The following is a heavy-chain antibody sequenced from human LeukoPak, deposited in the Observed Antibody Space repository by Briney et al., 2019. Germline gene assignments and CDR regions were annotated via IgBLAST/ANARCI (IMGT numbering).Heavy chain of an antibody. Sequence: RASVKVSCTASGYTFTGYYMHWVRQAPGQGLEWMGRINPNSGGTNYAQKFQGRVTMTRDTSISTAYMELSRLRSDDTAVYYCAAPGYSSGWYDYWGQGTLVTVSS. CDR1: GYTFTGYY. V-gene: IGHV1-2*06. D-gene: IGHD6-19*01. CDR2: INPNSGGT. J-gene: IGHJ4*02. CDR3: AAPGYSSGWYDY.